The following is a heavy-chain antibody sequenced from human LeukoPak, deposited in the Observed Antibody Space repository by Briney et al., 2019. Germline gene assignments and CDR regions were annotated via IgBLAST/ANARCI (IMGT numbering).Heavy chain of an antibody. Sequence: GASVKVSCKASGGTFSSYAISWVRQAPGQGLEWMGRIIPILGIANYAQKFQGRVTITADKSTSTAYMELSGLRSEDTAVYYCAREGSPNSSGWYTEFDYWGQGTLVTVSS. V-gene: IGHV1-69*04. D-gene: IGHD6-19*01. CDR1: GGTFSSYA. CDR3: AREGSPNSSGWYTEFDY. CDR2: IIPILGIA. J-gene: IGHJ4*02.